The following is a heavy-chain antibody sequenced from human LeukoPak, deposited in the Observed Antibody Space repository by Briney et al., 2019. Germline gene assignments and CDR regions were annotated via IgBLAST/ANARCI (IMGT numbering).Heavy chain of an antibody. J-gene: IGHJ4*02. Sequence: GGSLRLSCAASGFTFSSYAMSWVRQAPGKGLEWVSYISSSSSTIYYADSVKGRFTISRDNAKNSLYLQMNSLRAEDTAVYYCATDCSSTSCLNLDYWGQGTLVTVSS. D-gene: IGHD2-2*01. CDR3: ATDCSSTSCLNLDY. CDR1: GFTFSSYA. V-gene: IGHV3-48*01. CDR2: ISSSSSTI.